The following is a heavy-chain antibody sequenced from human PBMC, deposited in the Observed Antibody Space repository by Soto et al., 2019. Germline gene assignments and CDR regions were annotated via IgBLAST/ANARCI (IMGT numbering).Heavy chain of an antibody. J-gene: IGHJ4*02. CDR3: ANGESSGWPAFDY. CDR1: GFTFSTYA. CDR2: ISATDGGT. D-gene: IGHD6-19*01. V-gene: IGHV3-23*01. Sequence: EVQLLESGGGLVQPGGSLGLSCAASGFTFSTYAMSWVRQAPGKVLEWVSTISATDGGTYYADSVTGRFTISRDNSKNTLSLQMNRLRGDDTAVDYCANGESSGWPAFDYWGQGTLVTVSS.